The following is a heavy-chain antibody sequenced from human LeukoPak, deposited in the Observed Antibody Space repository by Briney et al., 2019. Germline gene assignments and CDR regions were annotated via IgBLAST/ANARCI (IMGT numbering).Heavy chain of an antibody. CDR3: ARALWVGGYFDY. D-gene: IGHD3-10*01. CDR2: LSYDGSTE. V-gene: IGHV3-30*04. J-gene: IGHJ4*02. CDR1: GLTFRSSA. Sequence: GRSLRLSCAASGLTFRSSAMHWVRQAPGKGLQWVALLSYDGSTEYHADSVKGRFTISRDPSKNTLYLQMNSLRAEDTAVYYCARALWVGGYFDYWGQGTRVTVSS.